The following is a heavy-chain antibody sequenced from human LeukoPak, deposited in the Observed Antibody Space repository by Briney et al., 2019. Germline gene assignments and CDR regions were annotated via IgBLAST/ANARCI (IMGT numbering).Heavy chain of an antibody. J-gene: IGHJ3*02. CDR2: IYYSGST. D-gene: IGHD6-13*01. CDR1: GGSISSYY. Sequence: SETLSLTCTVSGGSISSYYWSWIRQPPGKGLEWIGYIYYSGSTNYNPSLKSRVTISADTSKNQFSLKLSSVTAADTAVYYCARELSIAAAGTYAFDIWGQGTMVTVSS. V-gene: IGHV4-59*01. CDR3: ARELSIAAAGTYAFDI.